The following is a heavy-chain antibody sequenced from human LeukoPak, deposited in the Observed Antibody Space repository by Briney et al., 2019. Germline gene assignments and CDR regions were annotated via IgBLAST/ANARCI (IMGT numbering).Heavy chain of an antibody. D-gene: IGHD1-7*01. CDR2: ITWNSDSI. CDR3: ARAPIELELGAGDVLDI. Sequence: GGSLRLSCAASGFNFDDYAMHWVRQAPGKGLEWVSDITWNSDSIGYADSVKGRFTISRDNAKNSLYLQMNSLRADDTAVYYCARAPIELELGAGDVLDIWGQGTMVTVSS. J-gene: IGHJ3*02. CDR1: GFNFDDYA. V-gene: IGHV3-9*01.